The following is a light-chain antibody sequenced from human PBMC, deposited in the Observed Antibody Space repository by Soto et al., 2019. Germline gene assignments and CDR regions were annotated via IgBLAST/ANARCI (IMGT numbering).Light chain of an antibody. CDR1: QSVSSN. Sequence: PGERATLSCRASQSVSSNLAWYQQKPGQSPRLLIYGASTRATGIPVRFSGSGSGTEFTLTISSLQSEDFAVYYCHQYNYWPTFGQGTRWIS. J-gene: IGKJ1*01. V-gene: IGKV3-15*01. CDR2: GAS. CDR3: HQYNYWPT.